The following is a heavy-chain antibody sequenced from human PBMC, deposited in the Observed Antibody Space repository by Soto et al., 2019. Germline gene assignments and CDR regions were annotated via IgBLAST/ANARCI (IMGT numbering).Heavy chain of an antibody. D-gene: IGHD3-10*01. Sequence: EVQLLDSGGGLVQPGGSLRLSCAASGFTFSGYALTWVRQAPGKGLEWVSAISGGGDATFYADSVKGRFTISRDTSKNNLYLQRNTLRAEDTAVYYCARKVSGSTGRPDLWYFDLWGRGTLVTVSS. J-gene: IGHJ2*01. CDR3: ARKVSGSTGRPDLWYFDL. V-gene: IGHV3-23*01. CDR2: ISGGGDAT. CDR1: GFTFSGYA.